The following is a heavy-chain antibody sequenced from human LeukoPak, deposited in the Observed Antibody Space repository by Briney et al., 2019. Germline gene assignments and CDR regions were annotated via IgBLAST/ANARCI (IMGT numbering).Heavy chain of an antibody. J-gene: IGHJ6*02. CDR1: GGSFSGYY. D-gene: IGHD5-24*01. V-gene: IGHV4-34*01. Sequence: SETLSLTCAVYGGSFSGYYWSWIRQPPGKGLEWIGEINHSGSTNYNPSLKSRVTISVDTSKNQFSLKLSSVTAADTAVYYCARGATRAGHDMDVWGQGTTVPVSS. CDR3: ARGATRAGHDMDV. CDR2: INHSGST.